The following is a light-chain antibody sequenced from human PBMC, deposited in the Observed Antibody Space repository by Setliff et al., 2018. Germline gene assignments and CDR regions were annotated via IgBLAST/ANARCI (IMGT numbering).Light chain of an antibody. Sequence: LTQPPSASGSPGQSVAISCTGTSRDVGGFNFVSWYQQRPGKAPKLIIYEVSKRPSGVPDRFSGSKSGNTASLTVSGLQAEDEADYYCSSYAGNYIYVFGSGTKVTVL. CDR2: EVS. J-gene: IGLJ1*01. V-gene: IGLV2-8*01. CDR3: SSYAGNYIYV. CDR1: SRDVGGFNF.